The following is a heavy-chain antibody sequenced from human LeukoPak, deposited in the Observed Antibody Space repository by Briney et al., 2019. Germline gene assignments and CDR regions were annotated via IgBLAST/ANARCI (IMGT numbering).Heavy chain of an antibody. CDR3: ARARYDSSGPYDKYYFDY. Sequence: PGGSLRLSCAASGFTFSSYGMHWVRQAPGKGLEWVAVISYDGSNKYYADSVKGRFTISRDNSKNTLYLQMNSLRAEDTAVYYCARARYDSSGPYDKYYFDYWGQGTLVTVSS. D-gene: IGHD3-22*01. V-gene: IGHV3-30*03. J-gene: IGHJ4*02. CDR1: GFTFSSYG. CDR2: ISYDGSNK.